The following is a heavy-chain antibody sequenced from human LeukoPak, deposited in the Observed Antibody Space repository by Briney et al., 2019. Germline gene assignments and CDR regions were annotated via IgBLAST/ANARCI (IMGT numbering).Heavy chain of an antibody. Sequence: SETLSLTCAVSGGSISISNSNWWSWVRQPPGKGLEWIGEISHSGSTNYNPSLKSRVTISADTSKNQFSLKLTSVTAADTAVYYCARLILGATAYFDYWGQGALVTVSS. V-gene: IGHV4-4*02. D-gene: IGHD1-26*01. CDR2: ISHSGST. J-gene: IGHJ4*02. CDR3: ARLILGATAYFDY. CDR1: GGSISISNSNW.